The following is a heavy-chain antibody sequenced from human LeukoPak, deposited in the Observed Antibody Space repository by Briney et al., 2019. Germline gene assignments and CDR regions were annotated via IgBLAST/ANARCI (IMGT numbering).Heavy chain of an antibody. CDR2: ISSDGSDK. J-gene: IGHJ4*02. V-gene: IGHV3-30*18. CDR1: GFIFSSYV. CDR3: AKGVRGVIVYYFDF. D-gene: IGHD3-10*01. Sequence: GGSLRLSCAASGFIFSSYVMHWARQAPGKGLEWVAVISSDGSDKYYADSGKGRFTISRDNSKNQLYLQINSLRTEDTAVYYCAKGVRGVIVYYFDFWGQGTLVTVSS.